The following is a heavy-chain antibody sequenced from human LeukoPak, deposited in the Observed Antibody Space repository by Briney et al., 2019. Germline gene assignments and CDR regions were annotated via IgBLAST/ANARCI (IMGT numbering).Heavy chain of an antibody. J-gene: IGHJ4*02. CDR1: GFTFSDYY. V-gene: IGHV3-11*04. CDR3: ARSDYYDSSGYPGPHFDY. D-gene: IGHD3-22*01. CDR2: ISNGGSSI. Sequence: GGSLRLSCAASGFTFSDYYMAWIRQAPGRGLEWVAYISNGGSSIYYADSVKGRFTISRDNSKNTLYLQMNSLRAEDTAVYYCARSDYYDSSGYPGPHFDYWGQGTLVTVSS.